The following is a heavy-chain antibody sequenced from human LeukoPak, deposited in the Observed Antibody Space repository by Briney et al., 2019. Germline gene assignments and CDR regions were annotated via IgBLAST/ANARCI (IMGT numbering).Heavy chain of an antibody. V-gene: IGHV4-4*07. CDR3: ARSPRISMVRGAFEMDV. J-gene: IGHJ6*03. D-gene: IGHD3-10*01. CDR2: IHTSGST. Sequence: SETLSLTCTVSGGSISSYYWSWIRQPAGKGLEWIGRIHTSGSTDYNPSLKSRVTISVDTSKNQFSLKVSSVTAADTAVYYCARSPRISMVRGAFEMDVWGKGTTVTVSS. CDR1: GGSISSYY.